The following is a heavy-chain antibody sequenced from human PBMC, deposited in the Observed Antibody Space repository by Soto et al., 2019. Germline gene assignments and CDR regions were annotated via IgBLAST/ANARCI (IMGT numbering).Heavy chain of an antibody. CDR3: AKDRGPYYYYGMDV. J-gene: IGHJ6*02. Sequence: VQLVESGGGLFHPGRSLQISCAAYGFSYISYDMHLVRHAQGNALERVAVIPYYGSNKYYADSVKGRVTISRENSKSTLYMQRNSLRSADTAVYYCAKDRGPYYYYGMDVWGQGTTVTFSS. CDR2: IPYYGSNK. CDR1: GFSYISYD. D-gene: IGHD3-10*01. V-gene: IGHV3-30*18.